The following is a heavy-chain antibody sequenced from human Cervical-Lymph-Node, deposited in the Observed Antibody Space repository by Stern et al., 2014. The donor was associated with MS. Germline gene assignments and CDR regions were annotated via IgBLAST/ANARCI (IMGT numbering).Heavy chain of an antibody. CDR1: GFWFDLYA. CDR2: ISWNSVSI. V-gene: IGHV3-9*01. D-gene: IGHD6-19*01. J-gene: IGHJ4*02. CDR3: AKEIRRADSSPDY. Sequence: EVQLVESGGDLVQPGRSLRLSCAVSGFWFDLYAMHWGRLGPGKGLARGAGISWNSVSIVYAGSVKGRFTISRDNVKNFLYLQMDSLRPEDTALYYCAKEIRRADSSPDYWGQGALVTVSS.